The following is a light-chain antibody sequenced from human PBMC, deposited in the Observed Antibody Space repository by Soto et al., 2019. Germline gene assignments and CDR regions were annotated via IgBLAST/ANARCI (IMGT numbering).Light chain of an antibody. CDR3: QQYTGYPWT. CDR2: KAS. CDR1: QGLSTW. V-gene: IGKV1-5*03. Sequence: DIQLTQSPSTLSASLGDRVTITCRASQGLSTWLAWYQHKPGNAPKLLIYKASTLQSGVPSRFSAIGSGTEFTLTIRSLQPDDYATYYCQQYTGYPWTFGQGTRV. J-gene: IGKJ1*01.